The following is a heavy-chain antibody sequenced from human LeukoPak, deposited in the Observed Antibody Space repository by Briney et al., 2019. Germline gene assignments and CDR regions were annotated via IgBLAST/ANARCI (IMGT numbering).Heavy chain of an antibody. J-gene: IGHJ4*02. CDR1: GGSLSGFY. Sequence: SETLSLTCAVYGGSLSGFYWSWIRQPPGKGLEWIGEINHSGSTNYNPSLKSRVTISVDTSKNQFSLHLSCVTAADTAVYYCARGIVNTAVSGTFGYWGQGTLVTVSS. V-gene: IGHV4-34*01. D-gene: IGHD6-19*01. CDR3: ARGIVNTAVSGTFGY. CDR2: INHSGST.